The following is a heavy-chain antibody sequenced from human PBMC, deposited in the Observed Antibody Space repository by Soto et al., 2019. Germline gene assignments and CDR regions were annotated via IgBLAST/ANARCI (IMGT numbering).Heavy chain of an antibody. J-gene: IGHJ3*02. CDR2: ISTYNGNP. CDR3: ARAPIYSTSPKNAFDI. Sequence: QVPLVQSGPEVKKPGASVKVSCKASGYTFTSYGISWVRQAPGQGLEWMGWISTYNGNPNYAQKLQGRVTMTTDTSTSTAYMEVRSLRADDTAVFYCARAPIYSTSPKNAFDIWGQGTVVTVSS. D-gene: IGHD6-6*01. V-gene: IGHV1-18*01. CDR1: GYTFTSYG.